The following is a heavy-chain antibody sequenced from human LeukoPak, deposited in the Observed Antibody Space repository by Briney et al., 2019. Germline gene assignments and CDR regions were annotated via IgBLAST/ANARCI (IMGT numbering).Heavy chain of an antibody. CDR2: ISGSGGST. D-gene: IGHD3-10*02. Sequence: GGTLRLSCAASGFTFSSYGMSWVRQAPGKGLEWVSAISGSGGSTYYADSVKGRFTISRDNSKNTLYPQMNSLRAEDTAVYYCAELGITMIGGVWGKGTTVTISS. CDR1: GFTFSSYG. CDR3: AELGITMIGGV. J-gene: IGHJ6*04. V-gene: IGHV3-23*01.